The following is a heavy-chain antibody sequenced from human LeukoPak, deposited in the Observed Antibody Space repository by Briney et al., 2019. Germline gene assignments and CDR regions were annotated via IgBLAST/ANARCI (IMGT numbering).Heavy chain of an antibody. J-gene: IGHJ4*02. V-gene: IGHV4-38-2*02. CDR2: IYHSGST. CDR3: ARDQAYCGGDCYFDF. Sequence: SETLSLTCAVSDYSISSAYYWGWIRQPPGKGLEWIGSIYHSGSTDYNPSLKNRVTISVATSKNQFSLKLRSVTAADTAVYYCARDQAYCGGDCYFDFWGQGTLVTVSS. CDR1: DYSISSAYY. D-gene: IGHD2-21*02.